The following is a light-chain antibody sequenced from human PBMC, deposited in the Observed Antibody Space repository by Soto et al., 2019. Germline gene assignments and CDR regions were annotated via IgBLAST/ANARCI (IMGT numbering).Light chain of an antibody. Sequence: QSVLTQPPSASGTPGQRVTISCSGRNSNIGSNYVYWYQQVPGTAPKLLIYTNNQRPSGVPDRFSGSKSATSASLAIGGLRSEDEADYYCQAYDYSLTASVFGGGTKLTVL. CDR2: TNN. CDR1: NSNIGSNY. J-gene: IGLJ3*02. V-gene: IGLV1-47*01. CDR3: QAYDYSLTASV.